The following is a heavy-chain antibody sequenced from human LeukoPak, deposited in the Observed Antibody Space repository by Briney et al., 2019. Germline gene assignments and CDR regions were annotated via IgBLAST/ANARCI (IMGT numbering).Heavy chain of an antibody. J-gene: IGHJ6*02. CDR2: ISSSSSTI. CDR1: GFTFSSYS. Sequence: GGSLRLSCAASGFTFSSYSMNWVRQAPGKGLEWVSYISSSSSTIYYADSVKGRFTISRDNAKNSLYLQMNSLRAEDTAVYYCAKISIGRSMDVWGQGTTVTVSS. V-gene: IGHV3-48*04. D-gene: IGHD6-6*01. CDR3: AKISIGRSMDV.